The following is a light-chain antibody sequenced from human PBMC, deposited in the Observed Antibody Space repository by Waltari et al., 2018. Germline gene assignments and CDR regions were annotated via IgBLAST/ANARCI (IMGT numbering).Light chain of an antibody. V-gene: IGKV2D-29*01. Sequence: DIVMTQTPLSLSVTPGQPASISCKSSQSLLHSDGKTYFFWFLQKPGQPPQLLIYEVSNRFSGVPDRFSGSGSGTDFTLTISSLQAEDVAVYYCQQYYSTPYAFGQGTKLEIK. CDR3: QQYYSTPYA. CDR2: EVS. J-gene: IGKJ2*01. CDR1: QSLLHSDGKTY.